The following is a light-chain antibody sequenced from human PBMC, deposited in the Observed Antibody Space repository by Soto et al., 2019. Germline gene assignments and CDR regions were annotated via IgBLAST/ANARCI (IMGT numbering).Light chain of an antibody. CDR3: QQYDLATG. Sequence: EIVMTQSPDTLSASPGERATLSCRASQSVSTNLAWYQQKPGQAPRLLIFNASTRATGPAASFSGSGSGTECTLTISRLQSEDFAVYYCQQYDLATGFGGGTKVEIK. CDR2: NAS. V-gene: IGKV3-15*01. J-gene: IGKJ4*01. CDR1: QSVSTN.